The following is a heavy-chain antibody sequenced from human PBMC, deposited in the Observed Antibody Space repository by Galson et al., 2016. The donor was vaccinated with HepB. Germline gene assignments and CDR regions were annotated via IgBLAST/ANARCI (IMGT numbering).Heavy chain of an antibody. D-gene: IGHD3-22*01. Sequence: SLRLSCAASGFTFSSYAMSWVRQAPGKGLELVSSISGSGRSTYYADSVEGRFTISRDNSKNTLYLQMNSLRAEDTAVYYCAKAADYYDSSGYYYLNWFDPWGQGTLVTVSS. J-gene: IGHJ5*02. V-gene: IGHV3-23*01. CDR1: GFTFSSYA. CDR2: ISGSGRST. CDR3: AKAADYYDSSGYYYLNWFDP.